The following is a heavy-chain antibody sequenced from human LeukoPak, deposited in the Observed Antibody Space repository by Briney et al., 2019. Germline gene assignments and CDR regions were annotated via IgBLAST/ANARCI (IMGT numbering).Heavy chain of an antibody. J-gene: IGHJ6*02. CDR1: GGTFSSYA. CDR2: IIPIFGTA. CDR3: ARGTGITGVYYYYYGMDV. D-gene: IGHD1-20*01. Sequence: SVKVSCKASGGTFSSYAISWVRQAPGQGLEWMGGIIPIFGTANYAQKFQGRVTITADESTSTAYMELSSLRSEDTAVYYCARGTGITGVYYYYYGMDVWGQGTSVTVSS. V-gene: IGHV1-69*13.